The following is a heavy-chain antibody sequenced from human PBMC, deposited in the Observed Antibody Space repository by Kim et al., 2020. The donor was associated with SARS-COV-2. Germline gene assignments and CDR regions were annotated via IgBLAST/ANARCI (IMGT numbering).Heavy chain of an antibody. CDR2: IYYSGST. J-gene: IGHJ4*02. V-gene: IGHV4-59*01. Sequence: SETLSLTCTVSGGSISSYYWSWIRQPPGKGLEWIGYIYYSGSTNYNPSLKSRVTISVDTSKNQFSLKLSSVTAADTAVYYCAREKHIWFGALSEVYFDYWGQGTLVTVSS. D-gene: IGHD3-10*01. CDR3: AREKHIWFGALSEVYFDY. CDR1: GGSISSYY.